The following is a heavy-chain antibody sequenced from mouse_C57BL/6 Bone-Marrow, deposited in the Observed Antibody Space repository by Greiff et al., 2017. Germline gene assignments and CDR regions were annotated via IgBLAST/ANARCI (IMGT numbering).Heavy chain of an antibody. CDR2: IYPRSGYT. CDR1: GYTFTSYG. Sequence: VQLQESGAELARPGASVKLSCKASGYTFTSYGMSWVKQRPGQGLEWIGEIYPRSGYTYYNEKFKGKATLTADKSSSTAYMELRSLTSEDSAVYFCAREAAQARTWFAYWGQGTLVTVSA. V-gene: IGHV1-81*01. J-gene: IGHJ3*01. D-gene: IGHD3-2*02. CDR3: AREAAQARTWFAY.